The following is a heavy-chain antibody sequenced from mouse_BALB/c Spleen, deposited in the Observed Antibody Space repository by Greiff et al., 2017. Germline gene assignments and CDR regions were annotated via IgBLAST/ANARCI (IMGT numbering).Heavy chain of an antibody. CDR3: ARGDYDGYYFDY. Sequence: VQLKQSGAELVRPGALVKLSCKASGFNIKDYYMHWVKQRPEQGLEWIGWIDPENGNTIYDPKFQGKASITADTSSNTAYLQLSSLTSEDTAVYYCARGDYDGYYFDYWGQGTTLTVSS. V-gene: IGHV14-1*02. CDR2: IDPENGNT. CDR1: GFNIKDYY. J-gene: IGHJ2*01. D-gene: IGHD2-4*01.